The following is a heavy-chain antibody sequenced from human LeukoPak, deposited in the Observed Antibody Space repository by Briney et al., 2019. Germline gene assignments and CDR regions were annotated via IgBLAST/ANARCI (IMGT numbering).Heavy chain of an antibody. D-gene: IGHD3-10*01. J-gene: IGHJ4*02. CDR3: ARDAGNYDSGTSRFDY. Sequence: GRSLRRSCVTSGFSFTGYGFYWVRQAPGKGPEWVALIWHDGSKKYYADSVKGRFTISRDDSKNTLFLQMNSLRAEDTALYYCARDAGNYDSGTSRFDYWGQGTLVTLSS. CDR2: IWHDGSKK. V-gene: IGHV3-33*01. CDR1: GFSFTGYG.